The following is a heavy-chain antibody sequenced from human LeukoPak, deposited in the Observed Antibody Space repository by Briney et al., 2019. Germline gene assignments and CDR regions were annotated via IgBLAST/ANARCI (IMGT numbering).Heavy chain of an antibody. Sequence: GRSLRLSCAASGFTFSSYAMHWVRQAPGKGLEWVAVISYDGSNKYYADSVKGRFTISRDNSKNTLYLQMNSLRAEDTAVYYCAREGVPAANRGFDYWGQGTLVTVSS. V-gene: IGHV3-30-3*01. J-gene: IGHJ4*02. CDR3: AREGVPAANRGFDY. D-gene: IGHD2-2*01. CDR2: ISYDGSNK. CDR1: GFTFSSYA.